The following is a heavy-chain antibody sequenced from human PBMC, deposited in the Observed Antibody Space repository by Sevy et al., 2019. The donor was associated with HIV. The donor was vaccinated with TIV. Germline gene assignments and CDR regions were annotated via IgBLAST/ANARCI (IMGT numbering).Heavy chain of an antibody. V-gene: IGHV3-23*01. CDR3: AKDRGYYDSSGYSLDY. D-gene: IGHD3-22*01. CDR2: ISGSGGST. CDR1: GFTFSSYA. J-gene: IGHJ4*02. Sequence: GGSLRLSCAAYGFTFSSYAMSWVRQAPGKGLEWVSAISGSGGSTYYADSVKGRFTISRDNSKNTLYLQMNSLRAEDTAVYYCAKDRGYYDSSGYSLDYWGQGTLVTVSS.